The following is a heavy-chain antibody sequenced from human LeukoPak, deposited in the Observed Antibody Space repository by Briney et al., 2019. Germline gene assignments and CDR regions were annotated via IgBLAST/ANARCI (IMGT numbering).Heavy chain of an antibody. V-gene: IGHV3-33*01. Sequence: PGGSLRLSCAASGSIFSGHGIHWVRQAPGRGLEWVAVVGHDGNYKQYSDSVEGRFTISRDSSKSTVYLQMNSLRAEDTAVYYCARAYDYVWGSYPAFFDYWGQGTLVTVSS. CDR1: GSIFSGHG. CDR2: VGHDGNYK. J-gene: IGHJ4*02. D-gene: IGHD3-16*01. CDR3: ARAYDYVWGSYPAFFDY.